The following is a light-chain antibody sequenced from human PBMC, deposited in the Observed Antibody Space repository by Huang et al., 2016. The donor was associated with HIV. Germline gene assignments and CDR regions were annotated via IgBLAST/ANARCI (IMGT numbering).Light chain of an antibody. J-gene: IGKJ4*01. Sequence: EIVMTQSPATLSVSPGQRVTLSCRANMSVSTNLAWYQQSHGQAPRLLIYGSSTRAPGIPARFSGSESGTDFSLTISSLQSEDFALYYCHQYNNWLLSFGGGTRV. V-gene: IGKV3-15*01. CDR2: GSS. CDR1: MSVSTN. CDR3: HQYNNWLLS.